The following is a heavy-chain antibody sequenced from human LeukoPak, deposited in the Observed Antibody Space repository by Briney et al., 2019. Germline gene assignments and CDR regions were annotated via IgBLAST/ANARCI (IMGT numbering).Heavy chain of an antibody. V-gene: IGHV1-18*04. CDR3: ARDQYDSVWGSYRPYFDY. D-gene: IGHD3-16*02. Sequence: GASVKVSCKASGYTFTSYGISWVRQAPGQGLEWMGSISPYTGNTKYAERFQDRVIMTTDTSTRTAYMELRSLRSVDTAVFYCARDQYDSVWGSYRPYFDYWGQGTLVTVSP. J-gene: IGHJ4*02. CDR1: GYTFTSYG. CDR2: ISPYTGNT.